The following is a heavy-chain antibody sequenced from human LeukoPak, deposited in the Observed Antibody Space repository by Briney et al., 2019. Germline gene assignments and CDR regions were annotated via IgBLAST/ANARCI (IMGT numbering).Heavy chain of an antibody. CDR2: ISGDGGST. Sequence: PGGSLRLSCAASGFTFDDYAIHWVRQAPGKGLEWVSLISGDGGSTYYADSVKGRFTISRDNSKNSLYLQMNSLRTEDTALYYCAKGGRYYLDYYFDYWGQGTLVTVSS. CDR3: AKGGRYYLDYYFDY. D-gene: IGHD3-10*01. J-gene: IGHJ4*02. CDR1: GFTFDDYA. V-gene: IGHV3-43*02.